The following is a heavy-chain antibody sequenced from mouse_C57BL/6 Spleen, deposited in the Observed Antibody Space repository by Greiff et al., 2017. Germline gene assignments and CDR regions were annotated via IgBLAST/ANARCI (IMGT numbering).Heavy chain of an antibody. V-gene: IGHV1-69*01. CDR3: ARYDSNYGYAMDY. Sequence: QVQLQPPGAELVMPGASVKLSCKASGYTFTSYWMHWVKQRPGQGLEWIGEIDPSDSSPNYNQKFKGKSTLTVDKSSSTAYMQLSSLTSEDSAVYYCARYDSNYGYAMDYWGQGTSVTVSS. D-gene: IGHD2-5*01. J-gene: IGHJ4*01. CDR2: IDPSDSSP. CDR1: GYTFTSYW.